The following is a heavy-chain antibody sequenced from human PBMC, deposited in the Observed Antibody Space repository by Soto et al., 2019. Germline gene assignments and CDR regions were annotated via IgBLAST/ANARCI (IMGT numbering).Heavy chain of an antibody. J-gene: IGHJ6*02. D-gene: IGHD3-3*01. CDR3: ARVPCDFWSGPVGNYYYGMDV. V-gene: IGHV3-33*01. CDR2: IWYDGSNK. Sequence: QVQLVESGGGVVQPGRSLRLSCAASGFTFSSYGMHWVRQAPGKGLEWVAVIWYDGSNKYYADSVKGRFTISRDNSKNTLYLQMNSLRAEDTAVYYCARVPCDFWSGPVGNYYYGMDVWGQGTTVTVSS. CDR1: GFTFSSYG.